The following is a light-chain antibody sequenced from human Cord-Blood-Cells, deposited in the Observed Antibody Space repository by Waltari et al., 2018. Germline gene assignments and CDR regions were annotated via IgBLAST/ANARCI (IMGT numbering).Light chain of an antibody. CDR3: QQSYSSPYS. J-gene: IGKJ2*03. V-gene: IGKV1-39*01. CDR1: QSISSY. Sequence: DIQMTQSPSSLSASVGDRVTITCRASQSISSYLNWYQQKPGKAPKLLIYAASGLESGVPSRFSGSGSGTDFTLTISSLQPEEFATYCGQQSYSSPYSFGRGTKLEIK. CDR2: AAS.